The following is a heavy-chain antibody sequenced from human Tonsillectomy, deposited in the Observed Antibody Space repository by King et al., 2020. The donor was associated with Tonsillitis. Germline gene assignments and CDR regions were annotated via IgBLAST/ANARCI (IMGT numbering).Heavy chain of an antibody. CDR2: IYYSGST. V-gene: IGHV4-61*01. Sequence: VQLQESGPGLVKPSETLSLTCTVSGGSVSSGSYYWSWIRQPPGKGLEWIGNIYYSGSTNYNPSLKSRVTISVDTSKNQFSLKLSSVTAADTAVYYCGRRWELIPDYWGQGTLVTVSS. CDR1: GGSVSSGSYY. J-gene: IGHJ4*02. CDR3: GRRWELIPDY. D-gene: IGHD1-26*01.